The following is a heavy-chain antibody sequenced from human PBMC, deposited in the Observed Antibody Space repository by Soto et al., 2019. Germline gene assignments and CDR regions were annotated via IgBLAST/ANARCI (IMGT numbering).Heavy chain of an antibody. V-gene: IGHV3-30*18. CDR1: GFTFSSYG. CDR2: ISYDGSNT. J-gene: IGHJ4*02. Sequence: QVQLVESGGGVVQPGRSLRLSCAASGFTFSSYGMHWVRQAPGKGLGWVAVISYDGSNTYYADSVKGRFTISRDNSKNTRYLQMNSLRAEDTAVYYCAKVGATKVFDYWGQGTLVTVSS. D-gene: IGHD1-26*01. CDR3: AKVGATKVFDY.